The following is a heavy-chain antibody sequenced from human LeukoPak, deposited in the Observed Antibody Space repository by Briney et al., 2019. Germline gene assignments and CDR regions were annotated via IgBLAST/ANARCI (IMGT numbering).Heavy chain of an antibody. D-gene: IGHD2-15*01. J-gene: IGHJ4*02. CDR1: GFPFSSHG. CDR2: ISPGGGPT. CDR3: AKDEVLSQYCSGGSCSPFDY. V-gene: IGHV3-23*01. Sequence: GGSLRLSCAGSGFPFSSHGMNWVRQAPGKGLEWVSGISPGGGPTYYADSVKGRFTISRDNSKNTLFLQINSLRAEDTAVYYCAKDEVLSQYCSGGSCSPFDYWGQGTLVTVSS.